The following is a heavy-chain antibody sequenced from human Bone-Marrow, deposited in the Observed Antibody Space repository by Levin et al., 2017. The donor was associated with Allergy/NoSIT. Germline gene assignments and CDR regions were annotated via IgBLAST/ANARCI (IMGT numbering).Heavy chain of an antibody. CDR3: ARRSTRWPHSLTY. CDR1: GGAFRGYH. D-gene: IGHD5-24*01. CDR2: TNHTGST. J-gene: IGHJ4*02. Sequence: SETLSLTCGVYGGAFRGYHWTWIRQPPGKGLEWIGETNHTGSTNYNPSLKSRVTISVDTSKNQFSLNLSSVTAADTAVYYCARRSTRWPHSLTYWGQGTLVTVSS. V-gene: IGHV4-34*01.